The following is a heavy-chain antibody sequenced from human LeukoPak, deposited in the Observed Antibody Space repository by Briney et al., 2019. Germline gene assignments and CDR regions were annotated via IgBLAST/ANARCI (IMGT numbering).Heavy chain of an antibody. CDR3: ARELSSYYYYYMDV. J-gene: IGHJ6*03. CDR2: IYYSGST. D-gene: IGHD2-2*01. Sequence: SETLSLTCTVSGGSISSSSYYWGWIRQPPGKGLEWIGSIYYSGSTNYNPSLKSRVTISVDTSKNQFSLKLSSVTAADTAVYYCARELSSYYYYYMDVWGKGTTVTVSS. V-gene: IGHV4-39*07. CDR1: GGSISSSSYY.